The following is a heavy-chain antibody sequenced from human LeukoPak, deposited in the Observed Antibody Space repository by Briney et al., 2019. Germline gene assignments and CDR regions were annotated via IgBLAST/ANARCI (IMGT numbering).Heavy chain of an antibody. CDR3: AKPISGGLAVTADWFAP. CDR1: GFAFSFFA. V-gene: IGHV3-23*01. J-gene: IGHJ5*01. D-gene: IGHD2-21*02. Sequence: GRSLRLSCEASGFAFSFFAMSWLRQAPGKGLEWVSTISANSGTRSYAASVRGRFTISRDNSKNTLSLQLNTLRADDTAVYYCAKPISGGLAVTADWFAPWGQGTLVVVSS. CDR2: ISANSGTR.